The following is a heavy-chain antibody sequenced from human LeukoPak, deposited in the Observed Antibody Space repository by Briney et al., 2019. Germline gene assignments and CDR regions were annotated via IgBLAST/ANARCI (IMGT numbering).Heavy chain of an antibody. Sequence: GATVKISCKASGYTFTDYYMHWVQQAPGKGLEWMGRVDPEDGETIYAEKFQGRVTITADTSTDTAYMELSSLRSEDTAVYYCATARYSSSWYWGQGTLVIVSS. D-gene: IGHD6-13*01. CDR2: VDPEDGET. V-gene: IGHV1-69-2*01. CDR1: GYTFTDYY. CDR3: ATARYSSSWY. J-gene: IGHJ4*02.